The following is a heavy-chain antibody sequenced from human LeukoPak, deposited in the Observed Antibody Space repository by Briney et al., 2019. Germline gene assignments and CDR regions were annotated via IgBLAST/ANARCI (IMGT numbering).Heavy chain of an antibody. V-gene: IGHV4-4*07. CDR1: GGSFSNYY. CDR3: ARQPPQYYGMDV. D-gene: IGHD1-14*01. J-gene: IGHJ6*02. Sequence: SETLSLTCTVSGGSFSNYYWSWIRQPAGKGLEGMGRIYTSGSTNYNPSVKSRVTMSVDTSNNQFSLKLTSVTAADTAVYYCARQPPQYYGMDVWGQGTTVTVSS. CDR2: IYTSGST.